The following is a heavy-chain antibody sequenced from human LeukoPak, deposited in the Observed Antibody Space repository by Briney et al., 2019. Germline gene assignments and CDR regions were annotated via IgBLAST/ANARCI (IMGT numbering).Heavy chain of an antibody. CDR2: INPNHGDT. CDR1: GYTFTGYY. V-gene: IGHV1-2*02. Sequence: ASVNVSSKASGYTFTGYYMHWVRQAPGQGLEWMGWINPNHGDTNYAQKFQDRVSITRDTSISTAYMHLSRLRSADTAVYYCARSPHILTGENFDYWGQGTLLTVSS. D-gene: IGHD3-9*01. J-gene: IGHJ4*02. CDR3: ARSPHILTGENFDY.